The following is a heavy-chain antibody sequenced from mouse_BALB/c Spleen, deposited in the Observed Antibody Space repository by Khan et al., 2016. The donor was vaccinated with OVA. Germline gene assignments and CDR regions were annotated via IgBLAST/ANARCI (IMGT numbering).Heavy chain of an antibody. CDR2: IFPGSGTP. CDR3: ARGGYAGFAD. CDR1: GYTFTDYI. J-gene: IGHJ3*01. Sequence: QVQLKQSVPELVNPGASLKVSCKASGYTFTDYIIGWVKQSTRQGLEWIGDIFPGSGTPYYNEKFKDKAPLTADKSSNTAYMQLSTLTSEDSAVYVCARGGYAGFADWGQGTLGTVAA. V-gene: IGHV1-77*01.